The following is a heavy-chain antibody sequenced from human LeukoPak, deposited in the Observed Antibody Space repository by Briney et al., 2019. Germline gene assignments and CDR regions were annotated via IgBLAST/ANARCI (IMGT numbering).Heavy chain of an antibody. V-gene: IGHV3-30-3*01. CDR2: ISYDGSNK. CDR3: ARVPHSGYCSGGSCPNYFDY. J-gene: IGHJ4*02. Sequence: PGGSLRLSCAASGFTFSSYAMHWVRQAPGKGLEWVAVISYDGSNKYYADSVKGRLTIFRDNSKNTLYLQMNSLRAEDTAVYYCARVPHSGYCSGGSCPNYFDYWGQGTLVTVSS. CDR1: GFTFSSYA. D-gene: IGHD2-15*01.